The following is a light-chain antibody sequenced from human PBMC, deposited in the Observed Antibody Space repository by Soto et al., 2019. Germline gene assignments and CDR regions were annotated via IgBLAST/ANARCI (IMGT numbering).Light chain of an antibody. CDR1: SSNIASSY. CDR3: QSYESSSLSGYV. Sequence: QSVLTQPPSASGTPGQRVTISCSGSSSNIASSYVYWYQQLPGTAPKLLIYSNNQRPSGVPDRFSGSKSGISASLAITGLQAEDEADYYCQSYESSSLSGYVFGSGTKVTVL. J-gene: IGLJ1*01. CDR2: SNN. V-gene: IGLV1-47*02.